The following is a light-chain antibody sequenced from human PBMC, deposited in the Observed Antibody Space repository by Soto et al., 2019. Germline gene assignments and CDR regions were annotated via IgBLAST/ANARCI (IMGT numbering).Light chain of an antibody. CDR3: QSYDSSNNV. CDR2: EDN. J-gene: IGLJ6*01. Sequence: NFMLTQPHSVSESPGKTVTISCTRSSGSIASNYVQWYQQRPGSVPTTVIYEDNQRPSGVPDRFSGSIDSSSNSASLTISGLKTEDEADYYCQSYDSSNNVFGSGTQLTVL. CDR1: SGSIASNY. V-gene: IGLV6-57*04.